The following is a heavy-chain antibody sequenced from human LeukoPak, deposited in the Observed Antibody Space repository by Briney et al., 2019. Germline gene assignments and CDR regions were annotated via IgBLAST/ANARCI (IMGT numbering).Heavy chain of an antibody. V-gene: IGHV1-2*02. D-gene: IGHD2-2*01. CDR2: INPNSGGT. Sequence: APVKVSCTASGYTFTGYYMHWVRQAPGQGLEWMGWINPNSGGTNYAQKFQGRVTMTRDTSISTAYMELSRLRSDDTAVYYCASFCSSTSCYGPDYWGQGTLVTVSS. CDR3: ASFCSSTSCYGPDY. J-gene: IGHJ4*02. CDR1: GYTFTGYY.